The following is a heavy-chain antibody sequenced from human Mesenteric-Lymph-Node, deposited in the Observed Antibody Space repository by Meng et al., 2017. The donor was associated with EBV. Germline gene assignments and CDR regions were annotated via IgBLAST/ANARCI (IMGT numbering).Heavy chain of an antibody. CDR3: ARASYGSGSPLGESWFDP. CDR2: IHDSGST. J-gene: IGHJ5*02. Sequence: SGPGLRKPSQPLSPTCTVSGGSISSGGYYWSWIRQHPGKDLEWIGYIHDSGSTYYNPSLKSRVTISADTSKNQFSLKLSSVTAADTAVYYCARASYGSGSPLGESWFDPWGQGTLVTVSS. CDR1: GGSISSGGYY. D-gene: IGHD3-10*01. V-gene: IGHV4-31*03.